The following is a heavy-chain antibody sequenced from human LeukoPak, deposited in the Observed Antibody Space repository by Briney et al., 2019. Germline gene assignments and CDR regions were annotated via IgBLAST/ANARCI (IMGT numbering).Heavy chain of an antibody. Sequence: ASVKVSCKASGYIFTDYAIHWLRQAPGQRPEWMGWMNGGNGNTKYSQKFQGRITLIRDTSAATAYMELSSLRHDDLAMYYCARGRGTSGSNRDFYYYYMDVWGKGTTVTVSS. V-gene: IGHV1-3*01. J-gene: IGHJ6*03. CDR3: ARGRGTSGSNRDFYYYYMDV. CDR1: GYIFTDYA. D-gene: IGHD2-15*01. CDR2: MNGGNGNT.